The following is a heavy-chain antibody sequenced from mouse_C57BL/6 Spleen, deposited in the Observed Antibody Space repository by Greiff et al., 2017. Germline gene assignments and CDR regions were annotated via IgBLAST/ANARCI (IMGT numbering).Heavy chain of an antibody. CDR2: IFPGSGST. CDR3: ATLYDYDEDWYFDV. D-gene: IGHD2-4*01. Sequence: QVQLQQSGPELVKPGASVKISCKASGYTFTDYYINWVKQRPGQGLEWIGWIFPGSGSTYYNEKFKGKATLTVDKSSSTAYMLLSSLTSEDSAVYFCATLYDYDEDWYFDVWGTGTTVTVSS. CDR1: GYTFTDYY. J-gene: IGHJ1*03. V-gene: IGHV1-75*01.